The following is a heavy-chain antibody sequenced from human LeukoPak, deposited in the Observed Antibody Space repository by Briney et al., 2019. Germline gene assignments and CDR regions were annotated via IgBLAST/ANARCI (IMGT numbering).Heavy chain of an antibody. Sequence: GGSLRLSCAASGFTFDDYAIHWVRQAPGKGLEWVSGISWNSGNIGYADSVKGRFTFSRDNAKNSLYLQMNSLRAEDTALYYCAKAIVATISDYFDYWGQGTLVTVSS. D-gene: IGHD5-12*01. CDR1: GFTFDDYA. CDR3: AKAIVATISDYFDY. V-gene: IGHV3-9*01. CDR2: ISWNSGNI. J-gene: IGHJ4*02.